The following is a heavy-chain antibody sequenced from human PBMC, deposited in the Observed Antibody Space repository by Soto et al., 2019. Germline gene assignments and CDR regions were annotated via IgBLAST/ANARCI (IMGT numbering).Heavy chain of an antibody. CDR1: GFTFSSYW. V-gene: IGHV3-7*01. J-gene: IGHJ3*02. CDR3: ARDPPAIVVITTDAFDI. Sequence: GGSLRLSCAASGFTFSSYWMSWVRQAPGKGLEWVANIKQDGSEKYYVDSVKGRFTISRDNAKNSLYLQMNSLRAEDTVVYYCARDPPAIVVITTDAFDIWGQGTMVTVSS. D-gene: IGHD3-22*01. CDR2: IKQDGSEK.